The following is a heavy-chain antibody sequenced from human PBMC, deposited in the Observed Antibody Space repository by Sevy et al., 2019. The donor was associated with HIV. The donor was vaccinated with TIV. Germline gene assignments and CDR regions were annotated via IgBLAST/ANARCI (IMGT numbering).Heavy chain of an antibody. V-gene: IGHV3-23*01. D-gene: IGHD4-4*01. CDR1: GFTFSSYA. J-gene: IGHJ4*02. CDR3: AKVWWATVTLNLFDY. Sequence: GGSLRLSCAASGFTFSSYAMSWVRQAPGKGLEWVSAISGSGGSTYYADSVKGRFTISRDNSKNTLYLQMNSLRAEDTAVYYCAKVWWATVTLNLFDYWGQGTLVTVSS. CDR2: ISGSGGST.